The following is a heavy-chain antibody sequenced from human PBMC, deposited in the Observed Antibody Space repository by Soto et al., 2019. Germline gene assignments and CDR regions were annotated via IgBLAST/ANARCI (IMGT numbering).Heavy chain of an antibody. CDR2: ISSSGSTI. J-gene: IGHJ4*02. CDR1: GFTFSSYE. D-gene: IGHD3-3*01. V-gene: IGHV3-48*03. Sequence: GGSLRLSCAASGFTFSSYEMNWVRQAPGKGLEWVSYISSSGSTIYYADSVKGRFTISRDNAKNSLYLQMNSLRAEDTAVYYCARGSYDFWSGDFDYWGQGTLVTVPS. CDR3: ARGSYDFWSGDFDY.